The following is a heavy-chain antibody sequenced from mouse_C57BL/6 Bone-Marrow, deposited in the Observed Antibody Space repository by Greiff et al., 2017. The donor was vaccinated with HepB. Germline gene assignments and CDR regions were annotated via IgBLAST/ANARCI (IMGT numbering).Heavy chain of an antibody. CDR1: GFTFSSYA. CDR2: ISDGGSYT. CDR3: ARYDSWYFDV. V-gene: IGHV5-4*03. J-gene: IGHJ1*03. D-gene: IGHD2-4*01. Sequence: EVMLVESGGGLVKPGGSLKLSCAASGFTFSSYAMSWVRQTPEKRLEWVATISDGGSYTYYPDNVKGRFTISRDNAKNNLYLQMSHLKSEDTAMYYCARYDSWYFDVWGTGTTVTVSS.